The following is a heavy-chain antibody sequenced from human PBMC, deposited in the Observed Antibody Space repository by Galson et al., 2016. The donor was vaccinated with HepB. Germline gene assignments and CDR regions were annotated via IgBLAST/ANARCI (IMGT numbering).Heavy chain of an antibody. V-gene: IGHV3-23*01. D-gene: IGHD3-10*01. CDR3: AKVYGSGRYRGYFDY. Sequence: SLRLSCAASGFTFSSYTMSWVRQAPGKGLEWVSGFSGSGGSTYYADSVKGRFTISRDNSKNTLYLQMNSLRAEDTAVYYCAKVYGSGRYRGYFDYWGQGTLVTVSS. CDR1: GFTFSSYT. J-gene: IGHJ4*02. CDR2: FSGSGGST.